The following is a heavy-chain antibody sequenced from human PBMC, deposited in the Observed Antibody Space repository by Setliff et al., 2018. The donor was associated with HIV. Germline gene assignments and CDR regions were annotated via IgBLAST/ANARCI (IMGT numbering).Heavy chain of an antibody. CDR2: IYYSGST. CDR3: ARQVGNKVLFDS. Sequence: PSETLSLTCTASGDSISSYYWSWIRQPPEKGLEWIGYIYYSGSTNYNPSLKSRVTISVDTSKNQFSLKLSSVTAADTAVYYCARQVGNKVLFDSWGQGTLVTVSS. V-gene: IGHV4-59*01. CDR1: GDSISSYY. D-gene: IGHD7-27*01. J-gene: IGHJ4*02.